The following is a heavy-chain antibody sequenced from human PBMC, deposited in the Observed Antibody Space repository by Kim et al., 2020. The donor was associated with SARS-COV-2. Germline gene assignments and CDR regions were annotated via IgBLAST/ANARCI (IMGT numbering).Heavy chain of an antibody. CDR3: ARPLEAPYYYDSSGYYYGGY. CDR1: GGTFSSYA. D-gene: IGHD3-22*01. J-gene: IGHJ4*02. V-gene: IGHV1-69*06. CDR2: IIPIFGTA. Sequence: SVKVSCKASGGTFSSYAISWVRQAPGQGLEWMGGIIPIFGTANYAQKFQGRVTITADKSTSTAYMELSSLRSEDTAVYYCARPLEAPYYYDSSGYYYGGYWGQGTLVTVSS.